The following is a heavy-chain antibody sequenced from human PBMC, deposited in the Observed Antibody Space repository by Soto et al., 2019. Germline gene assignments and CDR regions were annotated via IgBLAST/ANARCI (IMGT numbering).Heavy chain of an antibody. J-gene: IGHJ4*02. V-gene: IGHV3-11*01. D-gene: IGHD1-26*01. CDR3: ARGSGTQNL. Sequence: GGSLRLSCAASGFIFSDYAMSWIRQAPGKGLEWVSYISGSGSDIYYVDSVKGRFTISRDNAKNSLYLQMNSLRAEDTAIYYCARGSGTQNLWGQGTLDTVSS. CDR1: GFIFSDYA. CDR2: ISGSGSDI.